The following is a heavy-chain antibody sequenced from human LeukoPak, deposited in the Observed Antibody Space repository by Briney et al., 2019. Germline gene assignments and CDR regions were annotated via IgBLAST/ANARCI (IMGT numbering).Heavy chain of an antibody. CDR3: ARHEWSEQQLAQGDY. D-gene: IGHD6-13*01. J-gene: IGHJ4*02. CDR2: IYYSGST. CDR1: GGSISSSSYY. V-gene: IGHV4-39*01. Sequence: SETLSLTCTVSGGSISSSSYYWGWIRQPPGKGLEWIGSIYYSGSTYYNPSLKSRVTISVDTSKNQFSLKLSSVTAADTAVYYCARHEWSEQQLAQGDYWGQGTLVTVSS.